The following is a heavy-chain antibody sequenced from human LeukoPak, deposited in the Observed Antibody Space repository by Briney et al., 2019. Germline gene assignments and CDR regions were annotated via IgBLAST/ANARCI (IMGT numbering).Heavy chain of an antibody. J-gene: IGHJ4*02. CDR3: ARVPLNYGSGSYYLY. D-gene: IGHD3-10*01. V-gene: IGHV1-2*02. Sequence: ASVKVSCKASGYTFTGYYMHWVRQAPGQGLEWMGWINPNSGGTNYAQKFQGRVTMTRDTSISTAYMELSRLRSDDTAVYYCARVPLNYGSGSYYLYWGQGTLVTVSS. CDR2: INPNSGGT. CDR1: GYTFTGYY.